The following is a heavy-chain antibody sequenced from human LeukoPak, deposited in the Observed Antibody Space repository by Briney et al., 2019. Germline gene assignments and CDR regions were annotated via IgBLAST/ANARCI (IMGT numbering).Heavy chain of an antibody. CDR3: ARDSGSYSSGWSIVGVSGWFDP. V-gene: IGHV4-61*02. D-gene: IGHD6-19*01. Sequence: PSETLSLTCTVSGGSISSGSYYWSWIRQPAGKGLEWIGRIYTSGSTNYNPSLKSRVSISVDTSKNQFSLKLSSVTAADTAVYYCARDSGSYSSGWSIVGVSGWFDPWGQGTLVTVSS. CDR2: IYTSGST. CDR1: GGSISSGSYY. J-gene: IGHJ5*02.